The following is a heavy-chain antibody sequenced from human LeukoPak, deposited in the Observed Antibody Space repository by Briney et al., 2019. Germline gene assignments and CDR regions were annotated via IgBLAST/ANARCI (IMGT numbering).Heavy chain of an antibody. J-gene: IGHJ3*02. CDR1: VFTFSSLA. Sequence: GGSLRLSCTASVFTFSSLAVSCVRHAPGEGLVWVSHIRGRVGISYYADSAKSRFTTSRDKSKNTLYLQMNSLRAEDTALYYCAKGGVLHAFDIWGQRTMVTVSS. V-gene: IGHV3-23*01. CDR3: AKGGVLHAFDI. D-gene: IGHD3-10*01. CDR2: IRGRVGIS.